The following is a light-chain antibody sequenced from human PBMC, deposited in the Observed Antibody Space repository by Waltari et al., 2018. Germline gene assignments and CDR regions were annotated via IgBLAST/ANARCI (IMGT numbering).Light chain of an antibody. CDR2: KAT. Sequence: QTVVTQEPSLSVSPGGTVPLTCALSSGPVSSTSYATWYQQTPGQAPRTLVYKATSRSSGVPDRFSGSILGNKAALTITGAQADDESDYYCSLYTGSGIWVFGGGTKLTVL. J-gene: IGLJ3*02. CDR1: SGPVSSTSY. CDR3: SLYTGSGIWV. V-gene: IGLV8-61*01.